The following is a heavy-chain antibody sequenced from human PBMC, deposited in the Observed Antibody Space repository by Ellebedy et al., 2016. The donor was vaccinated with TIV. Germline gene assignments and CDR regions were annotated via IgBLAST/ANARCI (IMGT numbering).Heavy chain of an antibody. CDR3: AKYLTGWKVDY. J-gene: IGHJ4*02. CDR1: GFTFSSYD. V-gene: IGHV3-23*01. D-gene: IGHD3-9*01. CDR2: IVGSGGTT. Sequence: GESLKISCAASGFTFSSYDMHWVRQAPGKGLEWVSAIVGSGGTTYYADSVKGRFTVSRDNSKNTLYLQMNSLRAEDTAVYYCAKYLTGWKVDYWGPGTLVTVSS.